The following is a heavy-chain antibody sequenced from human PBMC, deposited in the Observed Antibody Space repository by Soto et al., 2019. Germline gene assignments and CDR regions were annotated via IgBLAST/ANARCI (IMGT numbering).Heavy chain of an antibody. V-gene: IGHV3-30-3*01. CDR2: ISYDGSNK. J-gene: IGHJ4*02. CDR1: GFTFSSYA. D-gene: IGHD4-17*01. CDR3: ARGFGYGDHLDY. Sequence: GGSLRLSCAASGFTFSSYAMHWVRQAPGKGLEWVAVISYDGSNKYYADSVKGRFTISRDNSKNTLYLQMNSLRAEDTAVYYCARGFGYGDHLDYWGQGTLVTVSS.